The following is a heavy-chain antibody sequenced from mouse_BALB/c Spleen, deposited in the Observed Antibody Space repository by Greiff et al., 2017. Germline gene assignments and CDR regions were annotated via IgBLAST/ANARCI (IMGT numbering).Heavy chain of an antibody. CDR2: ISSGGSYT. V-gene: IGHV5-6*01. Sequence: EVMLVESGGDLVKPGGSLKLSCAASGFTFSSYGMSWVRQTPDKRLEWVATISSGGSYTYYPDSVKGRFTISRDNAKNTLYLQMSSLKSEDTAMYYCARGSTMITRGFAYWGQGTLVTVSA. CDR1: GFTFSSYG. D-gene: IGHD2-4*01. CDR3: ARGSTMITRGFAY. J-gene: IGHJ3*01.